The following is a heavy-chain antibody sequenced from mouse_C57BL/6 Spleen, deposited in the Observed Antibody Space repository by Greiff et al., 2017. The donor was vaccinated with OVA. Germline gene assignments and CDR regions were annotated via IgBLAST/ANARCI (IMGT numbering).Heavy chain of an antibody. D-gene: IGHD1-1*01. CDR2: IDPADGET. Sequence: QVQLQQSGAELVRPGSSVKLSCKASGYTFTSYWMHWVKQRPGQGLEWIGNIDPADGETHYNQKFKDKATLTVDKSSSTAYMQLSSLTSEDSAVYDCEGGYGSCLRYYDVWGTGTTVTVSS. V-gene: IGHV1-52*01. J-gene: IGHJ1*03. CDR1: GYTFTSYW. CDR3: EGGYGSCLRYYDV.